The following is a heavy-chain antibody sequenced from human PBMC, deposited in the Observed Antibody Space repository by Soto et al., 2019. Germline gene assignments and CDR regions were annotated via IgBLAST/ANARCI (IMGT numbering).Heavy chain of an antibody. J-gene: IGHJ6*02. CDR3: ARGGVVAATAYCYYYGMDV. CDR2: INPNSGGT. Sequence: GASVKVSCKASGYTFTGYYMHWVRQAPGQGLGWMGWINPNSGGTNYAQKFQGRVTMTRDTSISTAYMELSRLRSDDTAVYYCARGGVVAATAYCYYYGMDVWGQGTTVTVSS. D-gene: IGHD2-15*01. CDR1: GYTFTGYY. V-gene: IGHV1-2*02.